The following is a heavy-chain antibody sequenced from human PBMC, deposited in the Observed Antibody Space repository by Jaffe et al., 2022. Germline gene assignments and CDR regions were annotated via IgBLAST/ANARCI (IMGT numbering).Heavy chain of an antibody. J-gene: IGHJ3*02. Sequence: EVQLVESGGGLVQPGGSLRLSCAASGFTFSDHYMDWVRQAPGKGLEWVGRTSNQANSYATDYAASVKGRFTISRDHSKNSLYLQMNSLKTEDTAVYYCTRRPIYHSRAFDIWGQGTTVTVSS. CDR1: GFTFSDHY. D-gene: IGHD3-3*01. CDR2: TSNQANSYAT. CDR3: TRRPIYHSRAFDI. V-gene: IGHV3-72*01.